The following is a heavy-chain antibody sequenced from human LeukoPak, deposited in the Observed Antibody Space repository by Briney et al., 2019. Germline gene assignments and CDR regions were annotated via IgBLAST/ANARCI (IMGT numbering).Heavy chain of an antibody. D-gene: IGHD3-10*01. CDR2: ISGSGGST. CDR3: AKVRPEITMVRGVINRNYFDY. Sequence: GGSLRHSCAASGFTFSSYAMSWVRQAPGKGLEWVSAISGSGGSTYYADSVKGRFTISRDNSKNTLYLQMNSLRAEDTAVYYCAKVRPEITMVRGVINRNYFDYWGQGTLVTVSS. V-gene: IGHV3-23*01. CDR1: GFTFSSYA. J-gene: IGHJ4*02.